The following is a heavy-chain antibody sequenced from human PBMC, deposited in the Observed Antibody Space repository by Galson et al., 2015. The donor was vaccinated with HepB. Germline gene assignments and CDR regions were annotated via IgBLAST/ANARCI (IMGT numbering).Heavy chain of an antibody. J-gene: IGHJ4*02. CDR1: GFTFSNYA. Sequence: SLRLSCAASGFTFSNYAMNWVRQAPGKGLEWVALISYHGYDKYYADSVKGRFTISRDNSKNTVYLQMNGLREEDTAVYYCARDLSSAYDVDFWGQGALVAVSS. CDR2: ISYHGYDK. D-gene: IGHD5-12*01. CDR3: ARDLSSAYDVDF. V-gene: IGHV3-30-3*01.